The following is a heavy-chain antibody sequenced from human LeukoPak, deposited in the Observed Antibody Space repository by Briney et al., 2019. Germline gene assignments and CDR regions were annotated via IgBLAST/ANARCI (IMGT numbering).Heavy chain of an antibody. CDR3: ARETTVTTDRQHYYYGMDV. CDR2: ISYDGSNK. Sequence: GGSLRLSCAASGFTFSSYAMHWVRQAPGKGLEWVAIISYDGSNKYYADSVKGRSTISRGNSKNTLYLQMNSLRAEDTAVYYCARETTVTTDRQHYYYGMDVWGQGTTVTVSS. CDR1: GFTFSSYA. J-gene: IGHJ6*02. V-gene: IGHV3-30*04. D-gene: IGHD4-17*01.